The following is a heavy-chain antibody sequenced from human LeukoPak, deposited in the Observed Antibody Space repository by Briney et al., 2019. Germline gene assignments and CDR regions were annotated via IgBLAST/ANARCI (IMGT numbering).Heavy chain of an antibody. CDR1: GYTFTNYY. Sequence: ASVKVSCKASGYTFTNYYIHWVRQAPGQGLEWMGLINPGGDNTDYAQNFQGRVSMTRDTSTSIVYMWLSSLRSEDTAVYYCARIRDGYNDAYDVWGQGTMVTVSS. V-gene: IGHV1-46*01. CDR2: INPGGDNT. J-gene: IGHJ3*01. CDR3: ARIRDGYNDAYDV. D-gene: IGHD5-24*01.